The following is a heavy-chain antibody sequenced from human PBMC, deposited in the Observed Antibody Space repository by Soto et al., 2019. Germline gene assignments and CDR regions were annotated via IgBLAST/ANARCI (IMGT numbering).Heavy chain of an antibody. Sequence: HGESLKISCKGSGYSFTSYWIGWVRQMPGKGLEWMGIIYPGDSDIRYSPSFQGQVTISADKSISTAYLQWSSLKASDTAIYYCARLGDYGDYEGWFDPWGQGTLVTVSS. V-gene: IGHV5-51*01. CDR1: GYSFTSYW. J-gene: IGHJ5*02. D-gene: IGHD4-17*01. CDR2: IYPGDSDI. CDR3: ARLGDYGDYEGWFDP.